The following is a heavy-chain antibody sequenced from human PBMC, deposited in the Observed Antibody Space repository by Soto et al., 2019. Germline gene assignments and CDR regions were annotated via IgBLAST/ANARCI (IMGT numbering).Heavy chain of an antibody. CDR2: IYHSGST. J-gene: IGHJ5*02. V-gene: IGHV4-4*02. CDR1: GGSISSSNW. CDR3: ARDRVVVTAIRETNWFDP. Sequence: QVQLQESGPGLVKPSGTLSLTCAVSGGSISSSNWWSWVRQPPGKGLEWIGEIYHSGSTNYNPSLKSRVTISVDKSKNQFSLKLSSVTAADTAVYYCARDRVVVTAIRETNWFDPWGQGTLVTVSS. D-gene: IGHD2-21*02.